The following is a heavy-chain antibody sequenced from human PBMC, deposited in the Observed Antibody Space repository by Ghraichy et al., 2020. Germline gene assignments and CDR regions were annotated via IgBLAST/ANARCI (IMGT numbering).Heavy chain of an antibody. D-gene: IGHD1-14*01. CDR1: GYTFTGYY. CDR3: ARGQRYWLRSSWFDP. CDR2: INPNSGGT. V-gene: IGHV1-2*06. J-gene: IGHJ5*02. Sequence: ASVKVSCKASGYTFTGYYMHWVRQAPGQGLEWMGRINPNSGGTNYAQKFQGRVTMTRDTSISTAYMELSRLRSDDTAVYYCARGQRYWLRSSWFDPWGQGTLVTVSS.